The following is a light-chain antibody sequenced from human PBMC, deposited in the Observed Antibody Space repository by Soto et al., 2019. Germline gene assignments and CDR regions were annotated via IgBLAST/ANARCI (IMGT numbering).Light chain of an antibody. CDR3: AVWDDSLNGWV. Sequence: QSVVTQPPSASGTPGQRVTISCSGSSSNIGTNAVNWCQQLPGTAPRLLIYSNDQRPPGVPERFSGSKSGTSASLGISGLQSEDEADYFCAVWDDSLNGWVFGGGTKLTVL. CDR2: SND. J-gene: IGLJ3*02. CDR1: SSNIGTNA. V-gene: IGLV1-44*01.